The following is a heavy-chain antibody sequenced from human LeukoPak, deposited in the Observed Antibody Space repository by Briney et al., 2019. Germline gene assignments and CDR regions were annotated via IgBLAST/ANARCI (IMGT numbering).Heavy chain of an antibody. J-gene: IGHJ4*02. Sequence: GGSLRLSCAASGFVFSMSGMHWVRQAPGKGLEWVAVISDDGSRSYFANSVKGRFTMSKDNSKNTVHLQMNSLRPDDTAVYFCAKDRAGAADYWGEGTRVMVSS. CDR2: ISDDGSRS. CDR1: GFVFSMSG. D-gene: IGHD6-19*01. V-gene: IGHV3-30*18. CDR3: AKDRAGAADY.